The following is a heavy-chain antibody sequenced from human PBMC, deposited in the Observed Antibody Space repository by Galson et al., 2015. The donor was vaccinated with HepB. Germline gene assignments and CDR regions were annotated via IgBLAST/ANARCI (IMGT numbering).Heavy chain of an antibody. CDR3: ARTYNWNDVGGAGRRYSMDV. J-gene: IGHJ6*03. V-gene: IGHV3-20*04. Sequence: SLRLSCAASGFSLEDYGMSWVRQVPGKGLEWVSGINWNGGSAGYADSVKGRFTISRDNAKNSPYLQMNRLRAEDTAFYYCARTYNWNDVGGAGRRYSMDVWGTGTTVTVSS. D-gene: IGHD1-1*01. CDR2: INWNGGSA. CDR1: GFSLEDYG.